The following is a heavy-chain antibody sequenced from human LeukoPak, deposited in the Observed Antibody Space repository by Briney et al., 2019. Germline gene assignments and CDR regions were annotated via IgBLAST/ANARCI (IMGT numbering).Heavy chain of an antibody. J-gene: IGHJ4*02. Sequence: GGSLRLSCAASGFTFSSYAMSWVRQAPGKGLEWVSAISGSGGSTYYADSVKGRFTISRDNSKNTLYLQMNSLRAEDTAVYYCAKGQWLVGWEGYFDYWGQGTLVTVSS. CDR3: AKGQWLVGWEGYFDY. CDR1: GFTFSSYA. D-gene: IGHD6-19*01. CDR2: ISGSGGST. V-gene: IGHV3-23*01.